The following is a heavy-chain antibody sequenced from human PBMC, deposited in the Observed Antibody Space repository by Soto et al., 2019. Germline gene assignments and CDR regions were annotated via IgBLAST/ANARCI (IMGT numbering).Heavy chain of an antibody. Sequence: SETLSLTCTVSGGSISSYYWSWIRQPPGKGLEWIGYIYYSGSTNYNPSLKSRVTISVDTSKNQFSLKLSSVTAADTAVYYCARGSWVGVYYYYYGMDVWGQGTTVTVSS. D-gene: IGHD3-16*01. J-gene: IGHJ6*02. CDR1: GGSISSYY. CDR2: IYYSGST. V-gene: IGHV4-59*01. CDR3: ARGSWVGVYYYYYGMDV.